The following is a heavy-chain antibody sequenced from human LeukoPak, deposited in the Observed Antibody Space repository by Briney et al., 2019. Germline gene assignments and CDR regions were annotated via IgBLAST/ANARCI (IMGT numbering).Heavy chain of an antibody. D-gene: IGHD3-22*01. CDR1: GFTFSSYS. CDR2: ISSSSSYI. J-gene: IGHJ4*02. V-gene: IGHV3-21*01. Sequence: GGSLRLSCAASGFTFSSYSMNWVRQAPGKGLEWVSSISSSSSYIYYADSVKGRSTISRDNAKNSLYLQMNSLRAEDTAVYYCARDRLVRGIVVGYDYWGQGTLVTVSS. CDR3: ARDRLVRGIVVGYDY.